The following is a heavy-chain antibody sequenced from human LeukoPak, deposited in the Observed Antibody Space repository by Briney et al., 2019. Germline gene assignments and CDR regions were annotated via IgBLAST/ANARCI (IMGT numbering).Heavy chain of an antibody. CDR2: IYHSGST. D-gene: IGHD5-12*01. V-gene: IGHV4-39*07. Sequence: SETLSLTCTVSGGSLSTYYWSWIRQPPGKGLEWIGSIYHSGSTYYNPSLKSRVTIAVETSKNQFSLKLSSVTAADKAVYYCARSCRILDIVATIRARLGGNGFDIWGQGTMVTVSS. CDR3: ARSCRILDIVATIRARLGGNGFDI. CDR1: GGSLSTYY. J-gene: IGHJ3*02.